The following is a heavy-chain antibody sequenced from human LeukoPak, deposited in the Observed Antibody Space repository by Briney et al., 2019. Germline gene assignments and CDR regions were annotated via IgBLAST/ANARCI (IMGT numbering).Heavy chain of an antibody. CDR2: IWPEGNKE. CDR1: GFSFRHYG. CDR3: ARSVGGNSQALFDRFDP. Sequence: GGSLRLSCAASGFSFRHYGMLWVRQAPGRGLEWVAFIWPEGNKEHLAESVKGRFIISRDNSKNTLYLQMNSLRDEDTALYYCARSVGGNSQALFDRFDPWGQGTLVTVSS. V-gene: IGHV3-33*01. D-gene: IGHD4-23*01. J-gene: IGHJ5*02.